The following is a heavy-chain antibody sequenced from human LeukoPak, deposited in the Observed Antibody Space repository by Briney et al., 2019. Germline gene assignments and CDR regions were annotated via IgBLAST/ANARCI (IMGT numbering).Heavy chain of an antibody. CDR3: AKLPKNDILTGYYYFDY. CDR1: GFTFSSYA. CDR2: ISGSGGST. V-gene: IGHV3-23*01. Sequence: GGSLRLSCAASGFTFSSYAMSWVRQAPGKGLEWVSAISGSGGSTYYADSVKGRFTISRDNSKNTLYLQMNSLRAEDTAVYYCAKLPKNDILTGYYYFDYWGQGTLVTVSS. D-gene: IGHD3-9*01. J-gene: IGHJ4*02.